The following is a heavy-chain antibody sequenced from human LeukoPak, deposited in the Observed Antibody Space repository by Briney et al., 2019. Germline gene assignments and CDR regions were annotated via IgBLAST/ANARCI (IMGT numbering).Heavy chain of an antibody. Sequence: GGSLRLSCTASGFTFSSYWMHWVRQAPGKGLVWVSRINSDGSSTTYADSVKGRFTISRDNSKNTLYLQMNSLRAEDTAVYYCAKVGFRYYDSSGYPYYFDYWGQGTLVTVSS. CDR3: AKVGFRYYDSSGYPYYFDY. J-gene: IGHJ4*02. V-gene: IGHV3-74*01. D-gene: IGHD3-22*01. CDR1: GFTFSSYW. CDR2: INSDGSST.